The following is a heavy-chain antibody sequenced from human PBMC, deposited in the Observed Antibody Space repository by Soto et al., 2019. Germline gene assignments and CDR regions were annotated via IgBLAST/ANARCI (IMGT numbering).Heavy chain of an antibody. CDR2: ISYSSDYI. V-gene: IGHV3-21*01. Sequence: GFLRLSCAASGFTFSIYSMAWVRQAPGKGLEWLSSISYSSDYIYYADSVKGRFTISRDNAKNSLYLQMNSLRAEDTAVYYCARSPGRDGYNHFEYWGQGILVTVSS. D-gene: IGHD5-12*01. J-gene: IGHJ4*02. CDR1: GFTFSIYS. CDR3: ARSPGRDGYNHFEY.